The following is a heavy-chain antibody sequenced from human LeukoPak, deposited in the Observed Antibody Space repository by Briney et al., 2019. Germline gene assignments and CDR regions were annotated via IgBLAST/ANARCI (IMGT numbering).Heavy chain of an antibody. CDR1: GFTFSSYN. CDR2: ISSTGGAI. D-gene: IGHD3-16*02. CDR3: AKGYTPTRQTLYYYYHMDV. V-gene: IGHV3-48*03. Sequence: GGSLRLSCAASGFTFSSYNMNWVRQAPGRGLEWVSYISSTGGAIYYADSVKGRFTISRDNAKSSLYLQMNSLRAEDTAVYYCAKGYTPTRQTLYYYYHMDVWGKGTTVTVSS. J-gene: IGHJ6*03.